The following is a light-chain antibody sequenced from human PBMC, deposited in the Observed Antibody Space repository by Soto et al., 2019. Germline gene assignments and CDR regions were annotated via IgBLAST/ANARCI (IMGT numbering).Light chain of an antibody. J-gene: IGKJ1*01. CDR3: GQFVSSPPRT. CDR1: QSVSSAF. CDR2: GVS. Sequence: EIVLTQSPGTLSLSPGEKATLSCRARQSVSSAFLAWYQQKPGQAPRLLIYGVSNRATGIPDRFSGSGSGTDFILTISRLEPEDFSLYYCGQFVSSPPRTFGQGTKVEIK. V-gene: IGKV3-20*01.